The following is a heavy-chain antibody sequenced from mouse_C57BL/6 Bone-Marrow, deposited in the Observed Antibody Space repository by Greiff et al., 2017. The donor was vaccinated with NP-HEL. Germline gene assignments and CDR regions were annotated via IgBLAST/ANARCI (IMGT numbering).Heavy chain of an antibody. V-gene: IGHV5-6*01. CDR1: GFTFSSYG. CDR2: ISSGGSYT. CDR3: ARRGYSPYWYFDV. Sequence: EVQLVESGGDLVKPGGSLKLSCAASGFTFSSYGMSWVRQTPDKRLEWVATISSGGSYTYYPDSVKGRFTISRDNAKNTLYLQMSSLKSEDTAMYYCARRGYSPYWYFDVWGTGTTVTVSS. D-gene: IGHD2-12*01. J-gene: IGHJ1*03.